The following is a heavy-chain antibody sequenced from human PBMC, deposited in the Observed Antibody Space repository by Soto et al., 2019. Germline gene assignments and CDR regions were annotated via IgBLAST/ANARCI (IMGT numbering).Heavy chain of an antibody. Sequence: GGSLRLSCAASGFTFSSYAMSWVRQAPGKGLEWVSAISGSGGSTYYADSVKGRFTISRDNSKNTLYLQMNSLRAEDTTVYYCAQEHPLNIAVAGTRALDYWGQGTLVTVSS. J-gene: IGHJ4*02. CDR2: ISGSGGST. CDR1: GFTFSSYA. CDR3: AQEHPLNIAVAGTRALDY. D-gene: IGHD6-19*01. V-gene: IGHV3-23*01.